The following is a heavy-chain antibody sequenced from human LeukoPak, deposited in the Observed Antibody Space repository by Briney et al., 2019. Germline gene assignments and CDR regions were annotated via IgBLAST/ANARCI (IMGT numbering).Heavy chain of an antibody. V-gene: IGHV3-13*01. CDR1: GLTLGSHD. J-gene: IGHJ4*02. CDR2: ISSGFHT. Sequence: GGSLRLSCTASGLTLGSHDMHWVRQTTGEGLEWVAAISSGFHTFYAGSVKGRFTVSREDAKNSLYLQMNSLRAGDTAVYYCVREGRGYHYTYFDYWGQGTLVTVSS. CDR3: VREGRGYHYTYFDY. D-gene: IGHD5-18*01.